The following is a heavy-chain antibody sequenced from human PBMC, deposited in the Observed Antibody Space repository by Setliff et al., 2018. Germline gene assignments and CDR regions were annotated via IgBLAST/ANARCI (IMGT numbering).Heavy chain of an antibody. CDR2: INPNSGGT. Sequence: GASVKVSCKASGYTFTGYYMHWVRQAPGQGLEWMGWINPNSGGTNYAQKFQGWVTMTRDTSISTAYMELSRLRSDDTAVYHCARSGPYYYDSRGAFDIWGQGTMVTVSS. V-gene: IGHV1-2*04. D-gene: IGHD3-22*01. CDR1: GYTFTGYY. CDR3: ARSGPYYYDSRGAFDI. J-gene: IGHJ3*02.